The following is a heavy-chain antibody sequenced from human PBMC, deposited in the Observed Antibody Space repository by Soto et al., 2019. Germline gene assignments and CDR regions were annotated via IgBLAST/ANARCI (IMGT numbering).Heavy chain of an antibody. CDR1: GGSIRSGDYY. CDR2: IYYSGST. Sequence: SETLSLTCTVSGGSIRSGDYYWNWIRQPPGKGLEWTGYIYYSGSTYYNPSLKNRVTISVDTSKNQFSLKLSSVTAADTAVYYCARGTLRYSYGYHYYYGMDVWGQGTTVTVSS. CDR3: ARGTLRYSYGYHYYYGMDV. V-gene: IGHV4-30-4*01. D-gene: IGHD5-18*01. J-gene: IGHJ6*02.